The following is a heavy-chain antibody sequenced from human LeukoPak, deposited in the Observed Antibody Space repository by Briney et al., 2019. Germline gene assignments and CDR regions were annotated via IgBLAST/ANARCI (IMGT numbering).Heavy chain of an antibody. Sequence: SVKVSCKASGGTFSSYAVSWVRQAPGQGLEWMGGIILIFGTANYAQKFQGRVTITADESTSTVYMELSSLRSEDTAVYYCARGRPYAFDIWGQGTMVTVSS. V-gene: IGHV1-69*13. CDR3: ARGRPYAFDI. CDR1: GGTFSSYA. CDR2: IILIFGTA. J-gene: IGHJ3*02.